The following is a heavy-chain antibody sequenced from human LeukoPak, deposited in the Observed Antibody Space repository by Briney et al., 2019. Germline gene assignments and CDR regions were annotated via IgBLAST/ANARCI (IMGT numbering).Heavy chain of an antibody. CDR1: GGSFSGYY. CDR3: ARGVGMGWLQLSYYFDY. CDR2: INHSGST. D-gene: IGHD5-24*01. J-gene: IGHJ4*02. V-gene: IGHV4-34*01. Sequence: SETLSLTCAVYGGSFSGYYWSWIRQPPGKGLEWIGEINHSGSTNYNPSLKSRVTISVDTSKNQFSLKLSSVTAADTAVYYCARGVGMGWLQLSYYFDYWGQGTLVTVS.